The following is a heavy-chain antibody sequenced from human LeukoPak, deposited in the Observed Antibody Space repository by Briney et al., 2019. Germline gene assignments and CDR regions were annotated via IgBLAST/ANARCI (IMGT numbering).Heavy chain of an antibody. Sequence: SETLSLTCAVYGGSFSDYYWSWIRQPPGRGLEWIGEINHSGGTNYNPSLKSRVTISVDTSKNQFSLKLSSVTAADTAVYYCARGIAAAASFDYWGQGTLVTVSS. J-gene: IGHJ4*02. V-gene: IGHV4-34*01. CDR2: INHSGGT. CDR3: ARGIAAAASFDY. D-gene: IGHD6-13*01. CDR1: GGSFSDYY.